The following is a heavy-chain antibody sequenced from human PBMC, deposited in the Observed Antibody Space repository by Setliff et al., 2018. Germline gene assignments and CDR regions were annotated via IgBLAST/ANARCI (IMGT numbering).Heavy chain of an antibody. J-gene: IGHJ4*02. CDR3: ARAQSWSGGPYYFDN. Sequence: ASVKVSCKASGYTFTSYAISWVRQAPGQGLEWMGWISAYNGNTNYAQKLQGRVTMTTDTSTSTAYMDLRSLRSDDTAVYYCARAQSWSGGPYYFDNWGQGTLVTVS. V-gene: IGHV1-18*01. CDR1: GYTFTSYA. CDR2: ISAYNGNT. D-gene: IGHD3-3*01.